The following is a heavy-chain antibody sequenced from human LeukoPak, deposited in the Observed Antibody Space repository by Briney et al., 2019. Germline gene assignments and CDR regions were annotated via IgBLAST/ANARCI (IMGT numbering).Heavy chain of an antibody. D-gene: IGHD3-22*01. CDR2: ISGSGGST. CDR1: GFTFSIYA. J-gene: IGHJ3*02. V-gene: IGHV3-23*01. Sequence: GGSLRLSCAASGFTFSIYAMSWVRQAPGKGLEWVSAISGSGGSTYYADSVKGRFTISRDNSKNTLYLQMNSLRAEDTAVYYCAKDPPYYYDSSGTRDAFDIRGQGTMVTVSS. CDR3: AKDPPYYYDSSGTRDAFDI.